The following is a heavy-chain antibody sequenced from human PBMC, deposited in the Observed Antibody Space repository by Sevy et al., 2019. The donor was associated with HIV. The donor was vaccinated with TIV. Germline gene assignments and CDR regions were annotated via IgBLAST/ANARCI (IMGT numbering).Heavy chain of an antibody. CDR1: GLTFSSYS. D-gene: IGHD3-10*01. CDR3: ARDRGGSGSSGGYGMDV. CDR2: ISSSSSNI. V-gene: IGHV3-21*01. Sequence: GGSLRLSCVASGLTFSSYSMKWVRQAPGKGLEWVSSISSSSSNIYYGDSVKGRITIARDNAKKSLYLQVNSLRAEDTAVDDCARDRGGSGSSGGYGMDVWGQGTTVTVSS. J-gene: IGHJ6*02.